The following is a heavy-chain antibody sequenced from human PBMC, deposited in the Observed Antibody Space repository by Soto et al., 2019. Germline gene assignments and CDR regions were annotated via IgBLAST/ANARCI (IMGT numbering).Heavy chain of an antibody. D-gene: IGHD6-25*01. CDR3: ARGWRAAFDY. Sequence: QVQLQQWGAGLLKPSETLSLTCAVNGSSFSGYQFNWFRQPPGKGLEWIGEINHSGGTNYNASLESRVTISIDTSKNQFSLRLTSVTAAYTAVYYCARGWRAAFDYWGQGTLVTVS. J-gene: IGHJ4*02. CDR2: INHSGGT. CDR1: GSSFSGYQ. V-gene: IGHV4-34*01.